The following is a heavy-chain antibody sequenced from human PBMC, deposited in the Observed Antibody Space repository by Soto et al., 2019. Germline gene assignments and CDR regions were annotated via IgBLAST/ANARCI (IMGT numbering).Heavy chain of an antibody. J-gene: IGHJ6*02. CDR2: INPSGGST. CDR1: GYTFTSYC. CDR3: AREYSGYHYYYYGMDV. Sequence: ASVKVSCKASGYTFTSYCMHWLRQAPGQGLEWMGIINPSGGSTSYAQKFQGRVTMTRDTSTSTVYMELSSLRSEDTAVYYCAREYSGYHYYYYGMDVWGQGTTVTVSS. V-gene: IGHV1-46*01. D-gene: IGHD5-12*01.